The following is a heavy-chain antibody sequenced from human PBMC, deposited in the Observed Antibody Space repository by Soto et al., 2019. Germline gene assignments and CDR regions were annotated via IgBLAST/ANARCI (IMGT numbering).Heavy chain of an antibody. CDR2: TRKKANSYTT. Sequence: EVQLVESGGGLVQPGGSLRLSCAASGFTFSDHYIDWVRQAPGKGLEWVGRTRKKANSYTTEYAASVKGRFTISRDESKNSLYLQMDSLKTEDTAVYYCARSGSSTSFYDYWGQGTLVTVSP. CDR3: ARSGSSTSFYDY. D-gene: IGHD2-2*01. CDR1: GFTFSDHY. J-gene: IGHJ4*02. V-gene: IGHV3-72*01.